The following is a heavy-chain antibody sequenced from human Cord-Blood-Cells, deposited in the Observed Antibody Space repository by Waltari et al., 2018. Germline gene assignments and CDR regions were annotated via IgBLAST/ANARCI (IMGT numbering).Heavy chain of an antibody. CDR2: IWYDGSNK. V-gene: IGHV3-30*18. Sequence: VVQPGRSLRLSCAASGFTFSSYGMHWVRQAPGKGLEWVAVIWYDGSNKYYADSVEGRFTISRDNSKNTLYLQMNSLRAEDTAMYYCAKGGASKLAFFDYWGQGTLVTVSS. CDR3: AKGGASKLAFFDY. J-gene: IGHJ4*02. CDR1: GFTFSSYG. D-gene: IGHD1-1*01.